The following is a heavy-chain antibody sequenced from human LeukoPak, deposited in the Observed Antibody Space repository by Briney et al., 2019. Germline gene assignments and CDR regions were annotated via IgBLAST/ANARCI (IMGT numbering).Heavy chain of an antibody. D-gene: IGHD5-12*01. CDR1: GFTFSNYG. V-gene: IGHV3-30*02. CDR3: ARSGRGYDDAFDI. CDR2: IPYDGTNK. Sequence: PGGSLRLSCAPSGFTFSNYGMHWVRQAPGKGLEWVAFIPYDGTNKYYADSVKGRFTISRDNSKNTLYLEMNSLRAEDTAVYYCARSGRGYDDAFDIWGQGTMVTVSS. J-gene: IGHJ3*02.